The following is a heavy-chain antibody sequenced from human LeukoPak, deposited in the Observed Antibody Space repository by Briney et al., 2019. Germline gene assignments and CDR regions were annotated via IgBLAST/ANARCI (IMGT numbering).Heavy chain of an antibody. CDR2: IIPILGIA. CDR1: GGTFSSYA. J-gene: IGHJ4*02. V-gene: IGHV1-69*04. Sequence: GASVKVSCKASGGTFSSYAISWVRQAPGQGLEWMGRIIPILGIANYAQKFQGRVTITADKSTSTAYMELSSLRSEDTAVYYCARDQTPSRYGSGSYYWGQGTLVTVSS. CDR3: ARDQTPSRYGSGSYY. D-gene: IGHD3-10*01.